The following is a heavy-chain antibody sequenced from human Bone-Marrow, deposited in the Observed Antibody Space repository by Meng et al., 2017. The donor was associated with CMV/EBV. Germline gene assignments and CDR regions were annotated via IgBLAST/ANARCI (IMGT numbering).Heavy chain of an antibody. CDR1: GFTFDDYA. Sequence: SLKISCAASGFTFDDYAMHWVRQAPGQGLEWVSGIRWNSGSIGYADSVKGRFTISRDNAKNSLYLQMNSLRAEDTALYYCAKTHCSSTSCKGPYFDYWGQGKLVTVSS. CDR2: IRWNSGSI. V-gene: IGHV3-9*01. J-gene: IGHJ4*02. CDR3: AKTHCSSTSCKGPYFDY. D-gene: IGHD2-2*01.